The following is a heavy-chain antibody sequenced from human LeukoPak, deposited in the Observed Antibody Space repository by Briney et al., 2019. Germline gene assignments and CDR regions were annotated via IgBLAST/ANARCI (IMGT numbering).Heavy chain of an antibody. D-gene: IGHD1-26*01. CDR1: GVSISSYY. J-gene: IGHJ4*02. CDR3: ARQPGGRPGDY. CDR2: IYNGGST. V-gene: IGHV4-59*04. Sequence: SSETLSLTCTVSGVSISSYYWAWIRQPPGKGLEWIGYIYNGGSTNYNPSLESRVTMSVDTSKNQFSLNLSSVTAADAAVYYCARQPGGRPGDYWGQGILVTVSS.